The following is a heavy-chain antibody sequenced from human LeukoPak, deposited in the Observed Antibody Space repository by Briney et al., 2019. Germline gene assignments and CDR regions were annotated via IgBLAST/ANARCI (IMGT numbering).Heavy chain of an antibody. J-gene: IGHJ4*02. V-gene: IGHV3-30*03. CDR3: ARAPRMVYFDY. CDR1: GFTFSSYG. CDR2: ISYDGSNK. D-gene: IGHD2-15*01. Sequence: GRSLRLSCAASGFTFSSYGMHWVRQAPGKGLEWVAVISYDGSNKYYADSVKGRFTISRDNSKNTLYLQMNSLRAEDTAVYYCARAPRMVYFDYWGQGTLVTVSS.